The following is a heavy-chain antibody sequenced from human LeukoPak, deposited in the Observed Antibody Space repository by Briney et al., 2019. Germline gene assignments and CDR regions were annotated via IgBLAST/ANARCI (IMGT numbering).Heavy chain of an antibody. Sequence: SQTLSLTCAVSGDSVSSDNATWNWIRQSPSRGLEWLGRTYFRSKWYNDFAASVRGRITINADTSKNQFSLQLNSVTPEDTDVYYCVRQSEQVMLYYYFDLWGRGTLVTVSS. CDR2: TYFRSKWYN. V-gene: IGHV6-1*01. CDR3: VRQSEQVMLYYYFDL. CDR1: GDSVSSDNAT. D-gene: IGHD2-21*01. J-gene: IGHJ2*01.